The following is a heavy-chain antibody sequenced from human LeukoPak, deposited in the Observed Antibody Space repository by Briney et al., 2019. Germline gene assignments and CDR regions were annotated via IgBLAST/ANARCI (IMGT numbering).Heavy chain of an antibody. CDR2: INHSGST. CDR3: ARVPMVRGVIFDY. Sequence: SETLSLTCAVYGGSFSGYYWSWIRQPPGKGLEWIGEINHSGSTNYNPSLKSRVTISEDTSKNQFSLKLSSVTAADTAVYYCARVPMVRGVIFDYWGQGTLVTVSS. D-gene: IGHD3-10*01. V-gene: IGHV4-34*01. J-gene: IGHJ4*02. CDR1: GGSFSGYY.